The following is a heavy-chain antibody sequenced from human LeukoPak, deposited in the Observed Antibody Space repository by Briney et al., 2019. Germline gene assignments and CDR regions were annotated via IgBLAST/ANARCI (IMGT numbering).Heavy chain of an antibody. D-gene: IGHD3-10*01. CDR1: GFTFSSYW. V-gene: IGHV3-74*01. CDR2: INSDRSST. CDR3: ASIHYYGSGSHDY. J-gene: IGHJ4*02. Sequence: PGGSLRLSCAASGFTFSSYWMHWVRQAPGKGLVWVSRINSDRSSTSYADSVKGRFTISRDNAKNTLYLQMNSLRAEDTAVYYCASIHYYGSGSHDYWGQGTLVTVSS.